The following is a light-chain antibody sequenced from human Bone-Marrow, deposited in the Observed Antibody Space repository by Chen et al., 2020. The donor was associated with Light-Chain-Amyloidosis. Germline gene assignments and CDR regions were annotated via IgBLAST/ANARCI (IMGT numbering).Light chain of an antibody. J-gene: IGLJ3*02. CDR3: QVWDRSSDRPV. CDR2: DDS. V-gene: IGLV3-21*02. CDR1: NIGSTS. Sequence: SYVLTQPSSVSVAPGQTATIACGGNNIGSTSVHWYQQTPGQAPLLVVYDDSDRPSGIPERLSGSNSGNTATLTSSRVEAGDEADYYWQVWDRSSDRPVVGGGTKLTVL.